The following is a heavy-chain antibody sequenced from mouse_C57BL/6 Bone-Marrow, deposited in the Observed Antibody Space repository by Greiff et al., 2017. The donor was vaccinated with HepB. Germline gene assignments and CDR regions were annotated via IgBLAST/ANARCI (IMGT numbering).Heavy chain of an antibody. CDR2: IDPSDSYT. CDR3: ARPDY. J-gene: IGHJ3*01. V-gene: IGHV1-59*01. CDR1: GYTFTSYW. Sequence: QVQLQQPGAELVRPGTSVKLSCKASGYTFTSYWMHWVKQRPGQGLEWIGVIDPSDSYTNYNQKFKGKATLTVDTSSRTAYMQLSSLTSEDSAVYYCARPDYWGQGTLVTVSA.